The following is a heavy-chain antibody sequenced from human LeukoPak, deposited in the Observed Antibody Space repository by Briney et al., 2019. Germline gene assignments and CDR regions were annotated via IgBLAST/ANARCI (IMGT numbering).Heavy chain of an antibody. CDR2: ISYDGSNK. J-gene: IGHJ6*02. D-gene: IGHD3-16*01. Sequence: GGSLRLSCAASGFTFSSYAMHWVRQAPGKGLEWVAVISYDGSNKYYADSVKGRFTISRDNAKNSLYLQMNSLRAEDTAVYYCARAAGGTYYYYGMDVWGQGTTVTVSS. CDR3: ARAAGGTYYYYGMDV. V-gene: IGHV3-30*04. CDR1: GFTFSSYA.